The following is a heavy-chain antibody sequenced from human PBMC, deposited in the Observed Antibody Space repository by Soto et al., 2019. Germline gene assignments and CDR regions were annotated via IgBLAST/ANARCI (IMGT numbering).Heavy chain of an antibody. CDR3: AKEGTSGLYYFEY. CDR1: QFTFSNYA. D-gene: IGHD6-19*01. V-gene: IGHV3-23*01. CDR2: ISGSVSIP. Sequence: PLRLSWSASQFTFSNYAMNWVRQTPGKVLEWVSTISGSVSIPYYADSVKGRFTISRDNSKNTLYLQMDSLRAGDSAIYYCAKEGTSGLYYFEYWGQGTLVTVSS. J-gene: IGHJ4*02.